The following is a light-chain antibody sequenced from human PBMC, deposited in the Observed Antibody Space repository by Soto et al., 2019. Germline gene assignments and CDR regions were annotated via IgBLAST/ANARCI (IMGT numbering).Light chain of an antibody. J-gene: IGLJ1*01. V-gene: IGLV1-40*01. Sequence: QSVLTQPSSVSGDPGQTVTLYCTGSSSNIGAGYNVHWYQQLPGTAPKLLIHGNNNRPSGVPDRFSGSKSGTSASLAITGLQVEDEGNYYCQSYDNRLRAVFGTGTKV. CDR3: QSYDNRLRAV. CDR1: SSNIGAGYN. CDR2: GNN.